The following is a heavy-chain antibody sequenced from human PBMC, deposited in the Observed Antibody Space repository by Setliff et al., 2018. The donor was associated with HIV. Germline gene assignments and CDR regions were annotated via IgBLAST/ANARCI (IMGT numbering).Heavy chain of an antibody. CDR1: GGSINSRDYS. CDR3: ARRAYYDFWSGYYLSIANRFDS. J-gene: IGHJ5*01. CDR2: LPHSGAT. D-gene: IGHD3-3*01. V-gene: IGHV4-39*01. Sequence: SETLSLTCTVSGGSINSRDYSWGWIRQPPGKGLEWIVSLPHSGATFYNPSLWSRVTTSVDTPKNQLSLKLSSVTAADTAVYYCARRAYYDFWSGYYLSIANRFDSWGQGILVTVSS.